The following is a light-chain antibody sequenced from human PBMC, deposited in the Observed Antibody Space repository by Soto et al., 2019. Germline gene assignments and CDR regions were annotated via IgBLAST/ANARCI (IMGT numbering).Light chain of an antibody. CDR2: DAS. CDR1: QSVSSY. J-gene: IGKJ2*01. Sequence: ETVLTQSPATLSLSPGERATLSCRASQSVSSYLVWYQQKPGQAPRLLIYDASNRATGIPARFSGSGSGTDFTLTISSLEPEDSAVYYCQQRANWPQYTFGQGTKLEIK. V-gene: IGKV3-11*01. CDR3: QQRANWPQYT.